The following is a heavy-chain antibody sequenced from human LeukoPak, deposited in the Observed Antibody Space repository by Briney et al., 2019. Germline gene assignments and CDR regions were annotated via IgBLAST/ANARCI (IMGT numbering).Heavy chain of an antibody. CDR3: AKGGHYYGSGSYYYY. CDR1: GFTFSSYA. Sequence: GGSLRLSCAASGFTFSSYAMSWVRQAPGKGLEWVSAISGSGGSTYYADSVKGRFTISRDNSKNTLYLQMNSLRAEDTAVYYCAKGGHYYGSGSYYYYWVQGTLVTVSS. D-gene: IGHD3-10*01. CDR2: ISGSGGST. J-gene: IGHJ4*02. V-gene: IGHV3-23*01.